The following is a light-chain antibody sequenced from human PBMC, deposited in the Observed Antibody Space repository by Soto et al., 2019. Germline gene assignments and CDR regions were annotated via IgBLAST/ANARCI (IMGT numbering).Light chain of an antibody. Sequence: DIQMTQSPPSLSASIGDRVTITCRESQNIGTYLNWYQQRRGRAPKVXIYGAPRLQSGVPSRFSGSGSGTDFSLAISSLQPEDFATYYCQQSYSITLTFGQGTKVDIK. V-gene: IGKV1-39*01. CDR1: QNIGTY. J-gene: IGKJ1*01. CDR3: QQSYSITLT. CDR2: GAP.